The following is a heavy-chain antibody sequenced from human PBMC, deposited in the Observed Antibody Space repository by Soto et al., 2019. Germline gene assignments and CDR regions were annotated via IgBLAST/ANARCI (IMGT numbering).Heavy chain of an antibody. D-gene: IGHD1-7*01. J-gene: IGHJ4*02. CDR2: IYYSGST. V-gene: IGHV4-59*01. CDR3: ARQVTSGTSLYYSDY. CDR1: GGSISSYY. Sequence: SETLSLTCTVSGGSISSYYWSWIRQPPGKGLEWIGYIYYSGSTNYNPSLKSRVTISVDTSKNQFSLKLSSVTAADTAVYYCARQVTSGTSLYYSDYRGQTTLVTVSP.